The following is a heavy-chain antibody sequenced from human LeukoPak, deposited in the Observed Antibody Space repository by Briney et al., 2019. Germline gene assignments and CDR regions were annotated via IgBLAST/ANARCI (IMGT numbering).Heavy chain of an antibody. V-gene: IGHV1-3*01. CDR1: GYTFTSYA. CDR3: ARASLYYDSSGYYDYYYGMDV. D-gene: IGHD3-22*01. CDR2: INAGNGNT. J-gene: IGHJ6*02. Sequence: ASVKVSCKASGYTFTSYAMHWARQAPGQRLEWMGWINAGNGNTKYSQKFQGRVTITRDTSASTAYMELSSLRSEDTAVYYCARASLYYDSSGYYDYYYGMDVWGQGTTVTVSS.